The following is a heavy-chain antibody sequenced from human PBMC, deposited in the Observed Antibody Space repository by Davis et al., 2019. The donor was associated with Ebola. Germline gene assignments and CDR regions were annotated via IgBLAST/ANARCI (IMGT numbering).Heavy chain of an antibody. D-gene: IGHD1-7*01. Sequence: SETLSLTCTVSGGSISSYYWSWIRQPPGKGLEWIGYIYYSGSTYDNPSLKSRVTLSLDTSKKQFSLKLSSVTAADTAVYYCARDRFTGTLDYWGQGTLVTVSS. CDR3: ARDRFTGTLDY. V-gene: IGHV4-59*12. CDR2: IYYSGST. CDR1: GGSISSYY. J-gene: IGHJ4*02.